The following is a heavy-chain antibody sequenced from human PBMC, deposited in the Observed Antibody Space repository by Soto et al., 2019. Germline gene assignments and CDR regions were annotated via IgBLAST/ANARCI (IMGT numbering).Heavy chain of an antibody. V-gene: IGHV1-69*06. CDR3: ACERSAQDFDF. CDR2: IIPTFGTP. D-gene: IGHD1-26*01. CDR1: GGTFSSHG. J-gene: IGHJ4*02. Sequence: QVQLVQSGTVVQRRGSSVKVSCQASGGTFSSHGMAWVRQAPGQGLEWMGGIIPTFGTPTYAPKFQGRVTITADKSTNTAYMELSSLRSEDTGVYYCACERSAQDFDFWGQGTLITVSS.